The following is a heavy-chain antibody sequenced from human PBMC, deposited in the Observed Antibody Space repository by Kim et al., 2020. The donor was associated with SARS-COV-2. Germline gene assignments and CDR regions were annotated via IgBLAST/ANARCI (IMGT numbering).Heavy chain of an antibody. V-gene: IGHV3-74*01. J-gene: IGHJ4*02. D-gene: IGHD4-4*01. Sequence: STCYAKPVKVHFTISRDNTKNTLYLQMNSLGAEDTAVYYCARDHFTVNDYWGQRTLVTVSS. CDR2: ST. CDR3: ARDHFTVNDY.